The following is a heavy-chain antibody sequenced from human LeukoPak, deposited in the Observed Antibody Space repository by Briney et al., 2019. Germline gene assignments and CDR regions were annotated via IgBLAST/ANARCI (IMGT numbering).Heavy chain of an antibody. CDR3: ARDSGTTGEVKFDP. V-gene: IGHV4-38-2*02. Sequence: PSETLSLTCTVSGYSISSGYYWGWIRQPPGKGLEWIGSIYHSGSTTYNPSLKSRVTMSLDMSKNQFFLKLSSVTAADTAVYYCARDSGTTGEVKFDPWGQGTLATVSS. CDR2: IYHSGST. CDR1: GYSISSGYY. D-gene: IGHD3-10*01. J-gene: IGHJ5*02.